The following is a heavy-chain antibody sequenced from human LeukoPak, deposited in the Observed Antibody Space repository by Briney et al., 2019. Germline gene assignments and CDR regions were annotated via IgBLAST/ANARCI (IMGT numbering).Heavy chain of an antibody. V-gene: IGHV1-69*13. CDR3: ARGGYSYGLDDY. Sequence: GASVKVSCKASGGTFSSYAISWVRQAPGQGLEWMGGIIPIFGTANYAQKFQGRVTITADESTSTAYMELSSLRSEDTAVYYCARGGYSYGLDDYWGQGTLVTVSS. CDR2: IIPIFGTA. J-gene: IGHJ4*02. CDR1: GGTFSSYA. D-gene: IGHD5-18*01.